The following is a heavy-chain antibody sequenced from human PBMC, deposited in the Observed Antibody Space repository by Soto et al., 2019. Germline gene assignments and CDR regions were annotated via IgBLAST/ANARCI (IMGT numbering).Heavy chain of an antibody. CDR2: IIPILGIA. CDR3: ARGVWFGELLPY. D-gene: IGHD3-10*01. J-gene: IGHJ4*02. CDR1: GGTFSSYT. Sequence: QVQLVQSGAEVKKPGSSVKVSCKASGGTFSSYTISWVRQAPGQGLEWMGRIIPILGIANYAQKFQGRVTIXAAXSTSTAYMELSSLRSEDTAVYYCARGVWFGELLPYWGQGTLVTVSS. V-gene: IGHV1-69*02.